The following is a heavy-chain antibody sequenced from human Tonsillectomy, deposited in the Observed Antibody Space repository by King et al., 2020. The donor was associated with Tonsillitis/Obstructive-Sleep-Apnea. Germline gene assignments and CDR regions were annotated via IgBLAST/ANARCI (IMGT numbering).Heavy chain of an antibody. CDR3: ASVVLKEYFDL. CDR2: IYHSGST. V-gene: IGHV4-38-2*02. CDR1: GYSISSGYY. D-gene: IGHD2-21*01. Sequence: VQLQESGPGLVKPSETLSLTCTVSGYSISSGYYWGWIRQPPGKGLEWIGSIYHSGSTYYNPSLKSRVTISVDTSKNQFSLKLSSVTAADTAVYYCASVVLKEYFDLWGRGTLVTVSS. J-gene: IGHJ2*01.